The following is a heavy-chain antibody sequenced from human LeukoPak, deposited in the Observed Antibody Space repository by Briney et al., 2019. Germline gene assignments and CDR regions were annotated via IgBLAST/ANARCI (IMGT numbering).Heavy chain of an antibody. V-gene: IGHV3-23*01. J-gene: IGHJ4*02. Sequence: GGSLRLSCAASGFTFSSYAMSWVRQAPGKGLEWVSAISGSGGSTYYADSVKGRFTISRDNSKNTLYLQMNSLRAEDTAVYYCEKGSLLSSSSWYGIFDYWGQGTLVNVSS. D-gene: IGHD6-13*01. CDR3: EKGSLLSSSSWYGIFDY. CDR2: ISGSGGST. CDR1: GFTFSSYA.